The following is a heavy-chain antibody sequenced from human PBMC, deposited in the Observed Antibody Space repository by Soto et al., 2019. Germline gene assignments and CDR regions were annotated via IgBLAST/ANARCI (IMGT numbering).Heavy chain of an antibody. Sequence: LALTCAVSCGSISCSYYYWAWLRQSPGKVPEWIGSVFYTGFTSYNPSLESRVSVSVDTSKNQFSLKVSGVSAADTAVYYCATSQKGYNWNYFDHWGQGALVTVSS. D-gene: IGHD1-20*01. CDR2: VFYTGFT. CDR3: ATSQKGYNWNYFDH. J-gene: IGHJ4*02. CDR1: CGSISCSYYY. V-gene: IGHV4-39*01.